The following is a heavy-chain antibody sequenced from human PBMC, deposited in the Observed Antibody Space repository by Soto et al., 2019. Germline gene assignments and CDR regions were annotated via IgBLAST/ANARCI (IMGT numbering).Heavy chain of an antibody. V-gene: IGHV3-48*03. CDR3: VGSWLRAQVTTS. J-gene: IGHJ5*02. CDR2: ISSSGSTI. D-gene: IGHD5-12*01. CDR1: RVTVKSYW. Sequence: ASSRVTVKSYWMGWVRKAPGKWLEWVSYISSSGSTIYYADCVKGRFTISRDNAKNSLYLQMNSLRAEDTAVYDCVGSWLRAQVTTSWGQGTLVPGSS.